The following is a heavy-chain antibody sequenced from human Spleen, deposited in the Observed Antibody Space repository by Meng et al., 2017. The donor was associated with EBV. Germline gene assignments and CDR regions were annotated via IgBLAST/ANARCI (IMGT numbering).Heavy chain of an antibody. J-gene: IGHJ4*02. Sequence: GELQESGPGLVKPSQTLSLTCAVSAASISGGGNYWSWIRQPPGKGLEWLGYIYFSGSTYYNPSLRSRITISLDTSDNHFSLKLTSVTAADTAVYYCAGRDHAPLYWGQGALVTVSS. D-gene: IGHD1-14*01. CDR2: IYFSGST. CDR3: AGRDHAPLY. CDR1: AASISGGGNY. V-gene: IGHV4-30-4*01.